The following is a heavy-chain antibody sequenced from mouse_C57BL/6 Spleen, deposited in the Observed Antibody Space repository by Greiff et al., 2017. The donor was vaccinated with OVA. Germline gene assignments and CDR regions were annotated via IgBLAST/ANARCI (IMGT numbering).Heavy chain of an antibody. V-gene: IGHV7-3*01. Sequence: EVKVVESGGGLVQPGGSLSLSCAASGFTFTDYYMSWVRQPPGKALEWLGFIRNKANGYTTEYSASVKGRFTISRDNSQSILYLQMNALRAEDSATYYCARYPFYYFDYWGQGTTLTVSS. CDR2: IRNKANGYTT. CDR3: ARYPFYYFDY. CDR1: GFTFTDYY. J-gene: IGHJ2*01.